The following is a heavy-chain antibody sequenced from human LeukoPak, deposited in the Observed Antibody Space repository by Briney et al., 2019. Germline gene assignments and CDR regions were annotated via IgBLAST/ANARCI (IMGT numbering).Heavy chain of an antibody. CDR3: ALPFTTGFDY. D-gene: IGHD3-9*01. Sequence: PGRSLRLSCAASGFTFISYDMHWVRQAPGKGLEWLALISYDGSNKYYADSVKGRFTFSRDNSKNTLYLQMNNLRAEDTAVYYCALPFTTGFDYWGQGTLVTVSS. J-gene: IGHJ4*02. CDR2: ISYDGSNK. V-gene: IGHV3-30*03. CDR1: GFTFISYD.